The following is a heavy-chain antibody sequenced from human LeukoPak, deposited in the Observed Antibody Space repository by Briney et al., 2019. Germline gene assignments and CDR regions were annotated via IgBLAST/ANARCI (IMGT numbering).Heavy chain of an antibody. CDR3: ARHSPKNIGYSSSARYYYYGMDV. CDR2: IIPILGIA. CDR1: GGTFSSYA. Sequence: SVKVSCKASGGTFSSYAISWVRQAPGQGLEWMGRIIPILGIANYAQKFQGRVTITADKSTSTAYMELSSLRSEDTAVYYCARHSPKNIGYSSSARYYYYGMDVWGQGTTVTVSS. D-gene: IGHD6-13*01. J-gene: IGHJ6*02. V-gene: IGHV1-69*04.